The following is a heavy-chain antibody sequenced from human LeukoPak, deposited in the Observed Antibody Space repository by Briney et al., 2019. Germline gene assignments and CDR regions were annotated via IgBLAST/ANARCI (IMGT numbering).Heavy chain of an antibody. CDR1: GYTFSSFG. J-gene: IGHJ6*02. CDR2: IIVRDGNT. V-gene: IGHV1-18*01. CDR3: ARDRYYGLGSHPEGGGTDV. Sequence: ASVKVSCKASGYTFSSFGITWVRQAPEQGLEWMGWIIVRDGNTEYAQKFQDRVTMTTDTSTTTAYMELTSLRSDDTAMYYCARDRYYGLGSHPEGGGTDVWGQGTTVTVSS. D-gene: IGHD3-10*01.